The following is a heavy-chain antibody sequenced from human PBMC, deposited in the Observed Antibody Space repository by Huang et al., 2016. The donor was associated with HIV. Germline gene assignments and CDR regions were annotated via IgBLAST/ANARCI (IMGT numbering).Heavy chain of an antibody. V-gene: IGHV1-24*01. J-gene: IGHJ4*02. Sequence: QVQVVQSGAEVKKPGASVKVSCKVSGYALSDLAIHWGRQAPGKGLEWMGGFDAEEGERFYAQRFQGRVTMTEDASADTAYMELSGLTSEDSAVYYCAAEVHIIPREDFCWDYWGQGTLVTVSS. D-gene: IGHD3-3*01. CDR3: AAEVHIIPREDFCWDY. CDR1: GYALSDLA. CDR2: FDAEEGER.